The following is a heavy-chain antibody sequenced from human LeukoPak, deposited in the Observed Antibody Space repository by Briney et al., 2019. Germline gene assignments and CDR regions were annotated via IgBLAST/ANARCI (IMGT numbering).Heavy chain of an antibody. CDR2: IYYSGST. V-gene: IGHV4-39*07. CDR1: GGSISSSSYY. J-gene: IGHJ6*03. CDR3: ARAKSSRYDILTGYYYYYYCMDV. D-gene: IGHD3-9*01. Sequence: SETLSFTCTVSGGSISSSSYYWGWIRQPPGKGLEWIASIYYSGSTYYTTTIKSRVTISVDPSKSQFSLKLSSVTAADTAVYYCARAKSSRYDILTGYYYYYYCMDVWGKGTTVTVSS.